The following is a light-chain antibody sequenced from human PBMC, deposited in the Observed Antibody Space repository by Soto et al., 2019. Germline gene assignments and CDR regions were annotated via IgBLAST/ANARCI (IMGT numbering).Light chain of an antibody. Sequence: QSALTQPPSASGSPGQSVTISCTGTSSDVGGYNYVSWYQQHPGKAPTLMIYEVSERPSGVPDRFSGSKSGNTASLTVSGLQAEDEADYYCSSYAGSNNLVFGGGTQLTVL. V-gene: IGLV2-8*01. J-gene: IGLJ3*02. CDR1: SSDVGGYNY. CDR3: SSYAGSNNLV. CDR2: EVS.